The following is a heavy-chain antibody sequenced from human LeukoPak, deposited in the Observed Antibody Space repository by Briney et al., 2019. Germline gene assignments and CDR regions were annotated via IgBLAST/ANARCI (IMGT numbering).Heavy chain of an antibody. CDR3: AKGRGWEASYYYYYMDV. CDR1: GFTFSSYS. V-gene: IGHV3-21*01. D-gene: IGHD1-26*01. J-gene: IGHJ6*03. Sequence: GGSLRLSCAASGFTFSSYSMNWVRQAPGKGLEWVSSISSSSSYIYYTDSVKGRFTISRDNSKNTLYLQMNSLRAEDTAVYYCAKGRGWEASYYYYYMDVWGKGTTVTISS. CDR2: ISSSSSYI.